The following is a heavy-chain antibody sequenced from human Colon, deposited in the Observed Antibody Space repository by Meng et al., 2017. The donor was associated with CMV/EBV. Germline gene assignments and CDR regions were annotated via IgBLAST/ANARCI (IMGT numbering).Heavy chain of an antibody. J-gene: IGHJ6*02. CDR1: GFTFDDYG. CDR3: ARDGRGAYFRGLSMDV. Sequence: GESLMISCAAPGFTFDDYGMSWVRQATGKGLEWVSGINWNGGSTGDADSVKGRFTISRDNAKNSLYLQMNSLRAEDTALYYCARDGRGAYFRGLSMDVWGQGTTVTVSS. CDR2: INWNGGST. V-gene: IGHV3-20*04. D-gene: IGHD2/OR15-2a*01.